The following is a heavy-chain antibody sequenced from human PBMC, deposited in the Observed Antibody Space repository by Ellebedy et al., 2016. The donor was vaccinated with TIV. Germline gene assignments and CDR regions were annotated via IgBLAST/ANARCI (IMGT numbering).Heavy chain of an antibody. Sequence: SETLSLTCTVSGGSMNSYYWSWIRQPPVKGLEWIGYISYSMYYSGSTHYNPALKSRVTISVDTSKNQFSLKVSSVTAADTAVYYCARHAATVGAPNMDVWGRGTTVTVSS. CDR2: ISYSMYYSGST. D-gene: IGHD4-23*01. V-gene: IGHV4-59*08. CDR3: ARHAATVGAPNMDV. CDR1: GGSMNSYY. J-gene: IGHJ6*03.